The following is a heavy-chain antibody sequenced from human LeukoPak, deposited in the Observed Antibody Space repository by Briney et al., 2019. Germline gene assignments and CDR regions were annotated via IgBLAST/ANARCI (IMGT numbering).Heavy chain of an antibody. Sequence: SETLSLTCTVFGGSIRYYYWSWIRQPPGKGLEWIGYMYHSGSTNYNPSLKSRVAISVDTSKNKFSLKVISVTAADTAVYYCARGDYSKAGFDYWDQGTLVTVSS. D-gene: IGHD4-11*01. CDR2: MYHSGST. J-gene: IGHJ4*02. CDR1: GGSIRYYY. V-gene: IGHV4-59*12. CDR3: ARGDYSKAGFDY.